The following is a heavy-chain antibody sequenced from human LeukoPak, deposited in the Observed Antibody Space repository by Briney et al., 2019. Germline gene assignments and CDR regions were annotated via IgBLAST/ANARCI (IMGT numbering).Heavy chain of an antibody. CDR1: GGSFSGYY. CDR2: INHSGST. Sequence: SETLSLTCAVYGGSFSGYYWSWIRQPPGKGLEWIGEINHSGSTNYNPSLKSRVTISVDTSKNQFSLKLSSVTAADTAVYYCASRYDFWSGHRTTSDYWGQGTLVTVPS. D-gene: IGHD3-3*01. V-gene: IGHV4-34*01. CDR3: ASRYDFWSGHRTTSDY. J-gene: IGHJ4*02.